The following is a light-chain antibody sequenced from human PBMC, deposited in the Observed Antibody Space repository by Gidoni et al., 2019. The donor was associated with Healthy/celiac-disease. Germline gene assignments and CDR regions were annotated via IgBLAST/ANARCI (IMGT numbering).Light chain of an antibody. CDR3: QQYNNWPRT. J-gene: IGKJ1*01. CDR1: QSVSSN. Sequence: EIVMTQSPATLSVSPGERATLSCRASQSVSSNLAWYKQKPGQAPRLLIYGASTRATGIPARFSGSASGTEFTLTISSLQSEDFAVYYCQQYNNWPRTFGQXTKVEIK. CDR2: GAS. V-gene: IGKV3-15*01.